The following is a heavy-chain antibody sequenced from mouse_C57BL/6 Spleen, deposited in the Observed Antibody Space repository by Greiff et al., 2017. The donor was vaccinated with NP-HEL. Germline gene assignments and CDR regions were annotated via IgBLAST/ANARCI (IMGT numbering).Heavy chain of an antibody. CDR3: ARRGDSNYDFDY. CDR1: GFTFSDYG. J-gene: IGHJ2*01. CDR2: ISNLAYSI. D-gene: IGHD2-5*01. V-gene: IGHV5-15*01. Sequence: EVKLMESGGGLVQPGGSLKLSCAASGFTFSDYGMAWVRQAPRKGPEWVAFISNLAYSIYYADTVTGRFTISRENAKNTLYLEMSSLRSEDTAMYYCARRGDSNYDFDYWGQGTTLTVSS.